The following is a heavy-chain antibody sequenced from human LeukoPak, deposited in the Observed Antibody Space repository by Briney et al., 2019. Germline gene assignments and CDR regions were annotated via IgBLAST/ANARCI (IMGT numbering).Heavy chain of an antibody. CDR2: IRHDESDK. D-gene: IGHD1-1*01. J-gene: IGHJ4*02. V-gene: IGHV3-30*02. Sequence: GGSLRLSCAASGFALSSSSSSGMHWVRQAPGKGLEWVAFIRHDESDKFYADSVKGRFTISRDNSKNTLYLQMNSLKAEDSAVYYCATITLATTDPFDYWGQGTLVTVSS. CDR3: ATITLATTDPFDY. CDR1: GFALSSSSSSG.